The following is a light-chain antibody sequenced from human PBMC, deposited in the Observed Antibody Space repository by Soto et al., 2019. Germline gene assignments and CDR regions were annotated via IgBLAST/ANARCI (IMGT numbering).Light chain of an antibody. J-gene: IGLJ2*01. CDR3: SSLAGSDFFVT. V-gene: IGLV2-23*01. CDR1: SSDIGSYNL. CDR2: EGT. Sequence: QSVLTQPASVSGSPGQSITISCTGTSSDIGSYNLVSWYQQHPGKAPKLMIYEGTKRPSGVSNRFSGSRSGNTASLTISGLQGENEATYYCSSLAGSDFFVTFGGGPKPTVL.